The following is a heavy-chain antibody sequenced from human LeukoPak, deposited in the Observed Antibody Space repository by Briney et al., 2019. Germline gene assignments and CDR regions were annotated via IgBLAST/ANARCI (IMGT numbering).Heavy chain of an antibody. CDR3: ARETYCSGGTCFFGPDY. V-gene: IGHV4-59*12. CDR2: IYYTGIT. Sequence: SETLSLTCTVSGGVIRTYYWSWIRQPPGKGLEYIGYIYYTGITTYNPSLESRVTMSVDTSKNQFSLQLTSVTAADTAVYHCARETYCSGGTCFFGPDYWGQGTLVTVSS. D-gene: IGHD2-15*01. J-gene: IGHJ4*02. CDR1: GGVIRTYY.